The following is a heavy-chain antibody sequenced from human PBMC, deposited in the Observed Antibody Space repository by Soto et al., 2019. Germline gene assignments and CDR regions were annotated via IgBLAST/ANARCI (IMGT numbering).Heavy chain of an antibody. V-gene: IGHV3-11*01. CDR1: GFTFSDYY. Sequence: GGSLRLSCAASGFTFSDYYISWIRQAPGKGLEWVSYISSSGTIIYHADSVKGRFTISRDNAKNSLFLQMNSLRAEDTAVYYCARGKSIFYGMDVWGQGTTVTVSS. D-gene: IGHD2-15*01. CDR2: ISSSGTII. J-gene: IGHJ6*02. CDR3: ARGKSIFYGMDV.